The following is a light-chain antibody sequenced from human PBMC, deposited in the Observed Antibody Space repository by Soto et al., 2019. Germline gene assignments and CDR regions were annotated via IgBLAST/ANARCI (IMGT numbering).Light chain of an antibody. CDR2: EVS. Sequence: QSVLTQPASVSGSPGQSITISCTGTSSDVGGYNYVSWYQQXXGKAPKLMIYEVSNRPSGVSNRFSGSKSGNTASLTISGXXXXDEADYYCSSYTSSSXLYVVFGGXTKVTVL. CDR1: SSDVGGYNY. V-gene: IGLV2-14*01. J-gene: IGLJ2*01. CDR3: SSYTSSSXLYVV.